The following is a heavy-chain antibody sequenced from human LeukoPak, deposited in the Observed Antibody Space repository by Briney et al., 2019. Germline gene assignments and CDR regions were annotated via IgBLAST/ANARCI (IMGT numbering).Heavy chain of an antibody. J-gene: IGHJ4*02. CDR2: IIPIFGTA. V-gene: IGHV1-69*05. Sequence: ASVKVSCKASGGTFSSYAISWVRQAPGQGLEWMGGIIPIFGTANYAQKFQGRVTITTDESTSTAYMELSSLRSEDTAVYYCATPRGYSGYDYLDYWGQGTLVTVSS. CDR1: GGTFSSYA. D-gene: IGHD5-12*01. CDR3: ATPRGYSGYDYLDY.